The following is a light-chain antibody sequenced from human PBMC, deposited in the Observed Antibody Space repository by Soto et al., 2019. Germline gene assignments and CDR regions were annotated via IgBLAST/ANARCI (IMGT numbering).Light chain of an antibody. V-gene: IGKV3-20*01. CDR3: QQYENSPLT. Sequence: EIVLTQSPDTLSLSPGERATLSCRASQSVGSSFLAWYQQKPGQAPRLLIYRTSTRATGIPYRFTGSGSGTDFTLTISRLEPEDFAVYYCQQYENSPLTFGGGTKVEIK. CDR2: RTS. J-gene: IGKJ4*01. CDR1: QSVGSSF.